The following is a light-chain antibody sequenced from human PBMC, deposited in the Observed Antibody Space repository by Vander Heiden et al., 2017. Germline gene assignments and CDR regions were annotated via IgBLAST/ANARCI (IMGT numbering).Light chain of an antibody. CDR2: GAS. V-gene: IGKV1-39*01. CDR3: QHTYSTLAVG. CDR1: QTVQNF. Sequence: DIQMTQSPSSLSASVGDRVTITCRASQTVQNFLNWYRKKPGKAPRVLIYGASTLQSGVPSRFSGSGSGTDFTLTINSLQLEDFATYYCQHTYSTLAVGFGGGTKV. J-gene: IGKJ4*01.